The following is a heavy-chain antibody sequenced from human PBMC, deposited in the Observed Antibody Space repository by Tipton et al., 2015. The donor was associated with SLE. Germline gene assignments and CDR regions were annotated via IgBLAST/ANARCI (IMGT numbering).Heavy chain of an antibody. CDR2: IYYSGST. J-gene: IGHJ4*02. CDR3: ARFCSYYGSGRRYFDY. V-gene: IGHV4-39*07. Sequence: PGLVKPSETLSLTCTVSGDSVSNSGYYWGWIRQPPGKGLEWIGSIYYSGSTYYNPSLKSRVTISVDTSKNQFSLKLSSATAADTAVYYCARFCSYYGSGRRYFDYWGQGTLVTVSS. D-gene: IGHD3-10*01. CDR1: GDSVSNSGYY.